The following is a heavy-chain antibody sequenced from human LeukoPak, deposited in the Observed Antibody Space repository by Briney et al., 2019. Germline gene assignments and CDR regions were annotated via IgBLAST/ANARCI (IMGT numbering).Heavy chain of an antibody. Sequence: GGSLRLSCAASGFTFSSSAMSWVRQAPGKGLEWVSAISNNGGYTYYADSVQGRFTISRDNSKSTLCLQMNSLRAEDTALYHCARNNGMDVWGQGTTVIVSS. CDR2: ISNNGGYT. CDR3: ARNNGMDV. V-gene: IGHV3-23*01. CDR1: GFTFSSSA. J-gene: IGHJ6*02.